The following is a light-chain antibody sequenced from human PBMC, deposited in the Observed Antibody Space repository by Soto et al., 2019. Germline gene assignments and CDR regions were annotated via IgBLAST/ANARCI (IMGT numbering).Light chain of an antibody. CDR1: QIVGNN. CDR2: ATS. V-gene: IGKV3-15*01. Sequence: EIVVTQSPATLSVSPGERATLSCRASQIVGNNFAWYQQKPGQAPRLLIFATSTRATGVPARFSGSGSGTDFTLTISSLQSEDFAVYYCQQYGDWPLTFGGGAKVEIE. J-gene: IGKJ4*01. CDR3: QQYGDWPLT.